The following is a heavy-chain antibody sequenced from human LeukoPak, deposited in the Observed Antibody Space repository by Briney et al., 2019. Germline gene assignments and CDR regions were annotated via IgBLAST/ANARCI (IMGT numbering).Heavy chain of an antibody. CDR1: GYTFTKYY. CDR3: ARYRLVRGNWFDP. CDR2: INPRGGST. Sequence: GASVKVSCKASGYTFTKYYIHWVRQAPGQGLEWMGIINPRGGSTIYSQKFQGRVAMTRGMSTSTAYMELSRLRSDDTAVYYCARYRLVRGNWFDPWGQGTLVTVSS. V-gene: IGHV1-46*01. D-gene: IGHD3-10*01. J-gene: IGHJ5*02.